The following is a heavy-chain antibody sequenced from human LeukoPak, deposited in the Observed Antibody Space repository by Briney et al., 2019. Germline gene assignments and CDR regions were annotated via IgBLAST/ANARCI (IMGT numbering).Heavy chain of an antibody. Sequence: GRSLRLSCAASGFTFSSYSMNWVRQAPGKGLEWVSSISSSSSYIYYADSVKGRFTISRDNAKNSLYLQMNSLRAEDTAVYYCARAVAGTLAFDYWGQGTLVTVSS. CDR1: GFTFSSYS. V-gene: IGHV3-21*01. D-gene: IGHD6-19*01. CDR2: ISSSSSYI. CDR3: ARAVAGTLAFDY. J-gene: IGHJ4*02.